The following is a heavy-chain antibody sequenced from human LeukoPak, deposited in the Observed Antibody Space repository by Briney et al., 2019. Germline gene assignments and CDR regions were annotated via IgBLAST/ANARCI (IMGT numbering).Heavy chain of an antibody. D-gene: IGHD4-23*01. V-gene: IGHV3-23*01. Sequence: GGSLRLSCAASGFTFSSYAMSWVRQAPGKGLAWVSAISGRGGSTYYADSLKGRFTISRDNSKNTLYLQMNSLRAEDTAVYYCATRTVGPFDYWGQGTLVTVSS. CDR3: ATRTVGPFDY. CDR1: GFTFSSYA. J-gene: IGHJ4*02. CDR2: ISGRGGST.